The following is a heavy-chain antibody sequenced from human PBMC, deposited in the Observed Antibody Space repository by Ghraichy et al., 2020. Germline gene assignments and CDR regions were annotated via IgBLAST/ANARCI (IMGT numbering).Heavy chain of an antibody. J-gene: IGHJ3*01. CDR1: DYSISSGYN. CDR2: IFQSGDT. D-gene: IGHD2-15*01. CDR3: ARLVVGANDAFDV. Sequence: SQTLSLTCGVSDYSISSGYNWGWIRQSPGKGLEWIGNIFQSGDTYYSPSLKTRVTISADRSKNNFSLKLTSVTAADTAVYYCARLVVGANDAFDVWGQGTMVIVSS. V-gene: IGHV4-38-2*01.